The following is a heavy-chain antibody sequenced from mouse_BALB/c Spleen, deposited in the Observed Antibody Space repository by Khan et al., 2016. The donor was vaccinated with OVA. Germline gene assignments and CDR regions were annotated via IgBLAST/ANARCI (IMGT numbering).Heavy chain of an antibody. D-gene: IGHD1-2*01. CDR2: INPNNGGT. V-gene: IGHV1-18*01. CDR1: GYTFTDYN. Sequence: VQLQQSGPELVKPGASVRIPCKASGYTFTDYNMDWVKQSHGKSLEWIGDINPNNGGTIYNQKFKGKATLTVDKSSSTAYMELRSLTSEDTAIYFCARRVYFGYLFGYWGQGTLVTVSA. CDR3: ARRVYFGYLFGY. J-gene: IGHJ3*01.